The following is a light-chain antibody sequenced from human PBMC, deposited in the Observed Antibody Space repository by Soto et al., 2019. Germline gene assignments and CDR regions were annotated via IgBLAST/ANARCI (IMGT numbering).Light chain of an antibody. J-gene: IGKJ5*01. CDR2: GAS. V-gene: IGKV3-15*01. CDR1: QSIRSN. CDR3: MQGTHWPIT. Sequence: EIVMTQSPDTLSVSPGEGATLSCRVSQSIRSNLAWYQQRPGRAPRLLMYGASTRADGIPARFSGSGSGTDFALKISRVEAEDVGVYYCMQGTHWPITFGQGTRLEIK.